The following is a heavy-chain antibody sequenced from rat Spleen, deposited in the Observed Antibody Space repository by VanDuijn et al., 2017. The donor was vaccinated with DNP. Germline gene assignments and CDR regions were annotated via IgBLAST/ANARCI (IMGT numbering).Heavy chain of an antibody. CDR2: ISYDGSST. Sequence: EVQLVESGGGLVQSGRSLKLSCAASGFTFSDHNMAWVRQAPKKGLEWVATISYDGSSTDYRDSVKGRFTISRDNAKRTLYLQMDSLRSEDTATYYCARPDYWGQGVMVTVSS. CDR1: GFTFSDHN. V-gene: IGHV5-7*01. CDR3: ARPDY. J-gene: IGHJ2*01.